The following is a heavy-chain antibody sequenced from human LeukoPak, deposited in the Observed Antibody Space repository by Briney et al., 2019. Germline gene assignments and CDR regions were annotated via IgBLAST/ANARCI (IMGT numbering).Heavy chain of an antibody. D-gene: IGHD2-2*01. CDR1: GFTFDSYA. CDR2: ISGGGGIT. Sequence: PRGSLSLSCAASGFTFDSYAMTWVRQAPGKGLEWVSSISGGGGITNYADSVKGRFTISRDNSKYTLFLQMNSLRAEDTAVYYCAKYGVDCSSTSCYPLYYMDVWGKGTTVTVSS. J-gene: IGHJ6*03. CDR3: AKYGVDCSSTSCYPLYYMDV. V-gene: IGHV3-23*01.